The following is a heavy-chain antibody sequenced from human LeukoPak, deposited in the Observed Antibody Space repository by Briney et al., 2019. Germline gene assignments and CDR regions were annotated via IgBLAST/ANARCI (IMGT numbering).Heavy chain of an antibody. Sequence: GGSLRLSCAASGFAFSSHAMSWVRQAPGKGLEWVSAITDSGGNRQYTDSVKGRFTISRDNAKNSLYLQMNSLRADDTAVYYCVKDSPPRYSGSPPAYWGQGTLVTVSS. D-gene: IGHD1-26*01. V-gene: IGHV3-23*01. CDR3: VKDSPPRYSGSPPAY. J-gene: IGHJ4*02. CDR2: ITDSGGNR. CDR1: GFAFSSHA.